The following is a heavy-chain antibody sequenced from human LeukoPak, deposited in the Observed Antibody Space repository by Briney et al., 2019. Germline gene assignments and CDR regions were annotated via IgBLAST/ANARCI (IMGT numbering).Heavy chain of an antibody. CDR2: ISSSSSYI. CDR1: GFTFSSYS. V-gene: IGHV3-21*01. Sequence: GGSLRLSCAASGFTFSSYSMNWVRQAPGKGLEWVSSISSSSSYIYYADSVKGRFTISRDNAKNSLYLQMNGLRAEDTAVYYCARDGPVAAAGLDYWGQGTLVTVSS. J-gene: IGHJ4*02. D-gene: IGHD6-13*01. CDR3: ARDGPVAAAGLDY.